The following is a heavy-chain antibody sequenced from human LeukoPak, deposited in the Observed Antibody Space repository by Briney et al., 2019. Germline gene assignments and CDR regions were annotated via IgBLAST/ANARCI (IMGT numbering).Heavy chain of an antibody. Sequence: SVKVSCKASGYTLTGYYMHWVRQAPGQGLEWMGGIIPIFGTANYAQKFQGRVTITADESTSTAYMELSSLRSEDTAVYYCARDDSSGYYNPAYFQHWGQGTLVTVSS. D-gene: IGHD3-22*01. V-gene: IGHV1-69*13. CDR3: ARDDSSGYYNPAYFQH. CDR1: GYTLTGYY. J-gene: IGHJ1*01. CDR2: IIPIFGTA.